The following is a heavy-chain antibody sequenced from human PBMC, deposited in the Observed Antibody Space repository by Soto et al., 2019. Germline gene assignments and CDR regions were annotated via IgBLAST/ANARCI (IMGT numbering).Heavy chain of an antibody. CDR2: IYYSGTT. Sequence: SETLSLTCTVSGASISSPSYYWGWIRLSPGKGLEWLGSIYYSGTTHYNPSLKSRVSLSVDTSKMQFSLNLASVTAADTAVYYGVRQPNRPMAGDDGGQGAQVTVSS. CDR1: GASISSPSYY. D-gene: IGHD6-19*01. V-gene: IGHV4-39*01. CDR3: VRQPNRPMAGDD. J-gene: IGHJ4*02.